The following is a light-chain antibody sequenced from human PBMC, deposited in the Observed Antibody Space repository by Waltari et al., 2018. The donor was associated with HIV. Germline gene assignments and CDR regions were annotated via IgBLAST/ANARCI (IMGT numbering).Light chain of an antibody. CDR3: YSTDSSDWV. V-gene: IGLV3-10*01. Sequence: SYELSQPPSVSVSPGHTARIPCPGDALPKKQAYWYQQKSGQAPVLVIYEDSNRPSGIPERFSGSSSGTMATLTISGAQVEDEADYYCYSTDSSDWVFGGGTKLTVL. J-gene: IGLJ3*02. CDR2: EDS. CDR1: ALPKKQ.